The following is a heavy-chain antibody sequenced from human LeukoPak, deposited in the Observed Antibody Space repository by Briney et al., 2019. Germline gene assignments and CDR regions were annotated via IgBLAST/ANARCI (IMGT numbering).Heavy chain of an antibody. V-gene: IGHV4-34*01. D-gene: IGHD5-12*01. CDR1: GGSFSGYY. J-gene: IGHJ4*02. CDR3: ARDPPDYNPFDY. Sequence: SETLSLTCAVYGGSFSGYYWSWIRQPPGKGLEWIGEINHSGSTNYNPSLKSRVTISVDTSKNQFSLKLSSVTAADTAVYYCARDPPDYNPFDYWGQGTLVTVSS. CDR2: INHSGST.